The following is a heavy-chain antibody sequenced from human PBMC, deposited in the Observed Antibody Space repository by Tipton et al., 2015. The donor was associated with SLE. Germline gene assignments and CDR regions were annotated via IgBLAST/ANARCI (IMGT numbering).Heavy chain of an antibody. CDR2: ISGSGGST. CDR3: AKDPSPEGDRSSWFTPEYFQH. D-gene: IGHD6-13*01. V-gene: IGHV3-23*01. Sequence: SLRLSCAASGFTFSSYAMSWVRQAPGKGLEWVSAISGSGGSTYYADSVKGRFTISRDNSKNTLYLQMNSLRAEDTAVYYCAKDPSPEGDRSSWFTPEYFQHWGQGTLVTVSS. J-gene: IGHJ1*01. CDR1: GFTFSSYA.